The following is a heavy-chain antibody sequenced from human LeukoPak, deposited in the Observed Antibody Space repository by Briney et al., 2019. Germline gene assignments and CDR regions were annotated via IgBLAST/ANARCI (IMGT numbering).Heavy chain of an antibody. Sequence: PGGSLRLSCAASGFTFSDHYMDWVRQAPGKGLEWVGRTRNKANSYTTEYAASVKGRFTISRDDSKNSLYLQMNSLKTEDTAVYYCARQVGRSYGMDVWGQGTTVTVSS. CDR3: ARQVGRSYGMDV. CDR1: GFTFSDHY. J-gene: IGHJ6*02. V-gene: IGHV3-72*01. CDR2: TRNKANSYTT.